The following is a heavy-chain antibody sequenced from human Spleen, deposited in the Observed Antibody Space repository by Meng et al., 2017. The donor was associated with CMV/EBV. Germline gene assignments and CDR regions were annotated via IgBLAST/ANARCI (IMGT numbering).Heavy chain of an antibody. CDR3: ARVPTSGNYRKDY. D-gene: IGHD1-26*01. J-gene: IGHJ4*02. Sequence: KASGYTVTAYYIHWVRQAPGQGLEWMGWINPNSGGTNYAQKFQGRVTLTRDTSINTAYMDLNRLRSDDTAFYYCARVPTSGNYRKDYWGQGALVTVSS. CDR2: INPNSGGT. V-gene: IGHV1-2*02. CDR1: GYTVTAYY.